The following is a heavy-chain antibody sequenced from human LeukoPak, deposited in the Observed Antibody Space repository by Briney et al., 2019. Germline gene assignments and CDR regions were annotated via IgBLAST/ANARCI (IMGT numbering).Heavy chain of an antibody. Sequence: GASVKVSCKASGYTFTSYPMHWVRQAPGQRLEWMGWINAGNGNTKYSQKFQGRVTITRDTSASTAYMQLNSLSSEDTAVYYCVRLSEDGFDYWGQGTLVTVSS. D-gene: IGHD5/OR15-5a*01. CDR2: INAGNGNT. CDR3: VRLSEDGFDY. J-gene: IGHJ4*02. CDR1: GYTFTSYP. V-gene: IGHV1-3*01.